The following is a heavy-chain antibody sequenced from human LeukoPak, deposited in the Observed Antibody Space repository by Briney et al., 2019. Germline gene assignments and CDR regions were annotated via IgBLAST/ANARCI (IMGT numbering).Heavy chain of an antibody. D-gene: IGHD2-15*01. V-gene: IGHV1-2*02. CDR3: ARPYCSGGSCYSGMWYYYYGMDV. CDR1: GYTFTGYY. J-gene: IGHJ6*02. Sequence: GASVKVSCKASGYTFTGYYMDWGRQAPGQGLGGVGWINPNSGGRNYAQKFQGRVSMTRDTSISTAYMELSRLRSDDTAMYYCARPYCSGGSCYSGMWYYYYGMDVWGQGTTVTVSS. CDR2: INPNSGGR.